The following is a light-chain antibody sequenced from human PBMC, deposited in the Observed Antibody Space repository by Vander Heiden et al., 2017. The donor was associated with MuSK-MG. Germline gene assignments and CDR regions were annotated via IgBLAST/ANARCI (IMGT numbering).Light chain of an antibody. CDR1: QSISTR. CDR3: QQDSNYPWT. V-gene: IGKV1-5*03. J-gene: IGKJ1*01. Sequence: IQMTQSPSTLSASVGDRVIITCRATQSISTRLAWYQQKPGKAPKLLIHEASALQSGVPSRFSGRGSGTEFTLTISSLQPAAFATYYCQQDSNYPWTFGLGTKVEI. CDR2: EAS.